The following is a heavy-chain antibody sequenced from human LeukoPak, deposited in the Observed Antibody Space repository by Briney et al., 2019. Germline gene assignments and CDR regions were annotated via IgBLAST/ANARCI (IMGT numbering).Heavy chain of an antibody. V-gene: IGHV3-74*01. CDR1: GFTFSGDG. D-gene: IGHD5-24*01. Sequence: GGSLRLSCTASGFTFSGDGMHWVRQVPGKGLVWVSYIKSDGTTTNYADSVKGRFTISRDNAKNTLYLQMNSLRVEDTAVYYCVRESGYTYGLWGQGSLVTVSS. J-gene: IGHJ4*02. CDR2: IKSDGTTT. CDR3: VRESGYTYGL.